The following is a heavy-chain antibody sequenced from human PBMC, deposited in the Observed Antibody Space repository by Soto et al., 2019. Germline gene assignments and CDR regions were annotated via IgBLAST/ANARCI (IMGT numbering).Heavy chain of an antibody. CDR3: ARNKAAPFDY. V-gene: IGHV1-69*13. Sequence: GASVKVSSKASGGTFSSYAISWVRQAPGQGLEWMGGIIPIFGTANYTQKFQGRVTITADESTSTAYMELSSLRSEDTAVYYCARNKAAPFDYWGQGTLVTVSS. J-gene: IGHJ4*02. CDR1: GGTFSSYA. CDR2: IIPIFGTA. D-gene: IGHD2-15*01.